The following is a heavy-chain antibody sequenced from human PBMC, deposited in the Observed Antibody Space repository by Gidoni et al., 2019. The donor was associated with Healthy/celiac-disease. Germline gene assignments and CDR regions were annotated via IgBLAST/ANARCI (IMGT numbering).Heavy chain of an antibody. V-gene: IGHV2-5*02. J-gene: IGHJ3*02. CDR1: GCALSTSGVG. CDR2: IYWDDAK. CDR3: AHRLYYDSSAGADAFDI. Sequence: ITLKESGPKRVKPPQNLTLTFTVSGCALSTSGVGVGWIRQPPGKALEWLALIYWDDAKRYSPSLTSRRTITKDTSKNQVVLTMTNMDPVDTATYYCAHRLYYDSSAGADAFDIWGQGTMVTVSS. D-gene: IGHD3-22*01.